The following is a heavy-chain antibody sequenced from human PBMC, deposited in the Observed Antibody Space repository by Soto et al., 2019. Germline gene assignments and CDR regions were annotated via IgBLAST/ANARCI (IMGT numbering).Heavy chain of an antibody. CDR2: INPSGSST. CDR1: GDTVTGHY. CDR3: ARGTLLAYCGGDCYGIFDY. Sequence: ASVKVSCKASGDTVTGHYMHWVRQAPGQRLEWMGIINPSGSSTTYAQKFQGRVTMTRDASTSTVYMELSSLRSEDTAVYYCARGTLLAYCGGDCYGIFDYWGQGTLVTVSS. V-gene: IGHV1-46*01. J-gene: IGHJ4*02. D-gene: IGHD2-21*02.